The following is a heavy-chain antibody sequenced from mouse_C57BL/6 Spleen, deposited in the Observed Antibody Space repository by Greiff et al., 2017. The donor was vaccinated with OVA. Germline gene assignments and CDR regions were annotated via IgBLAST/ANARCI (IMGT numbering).Heavy chain of an antibody. Sequence: EVMLVESGGGLVQPGGSLKLSCAASGFTFSDYYMYWVRQTPEKRLEWVAYISNGGGSTYYPDTVKGRFTISRDNAKNTLYLQMSRLKSEDTAMYYCARRSYYDYVFAYWGQGTLVTVSA. J-gene: IGHJ3*01. D-gene: IGHD2-4*01. V-gene: IGHV5-12*01. CDR2: ISNGGGST. CDR1: GFTFSDYY. CDR3: ARRSYYDYVFAY.